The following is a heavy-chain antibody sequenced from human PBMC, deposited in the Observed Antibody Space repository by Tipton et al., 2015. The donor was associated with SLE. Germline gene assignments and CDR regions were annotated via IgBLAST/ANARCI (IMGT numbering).Heavy chain of an antibody. CDR1: GGSISGDFDY. J-gene: IGHJ6*03. CDR2: IYAGGHT. V-gene: IGHV4-61*02. Sequence: TLSLTCTVSGGSISGDFDYWGWIRQPAGKGLEWIGRIYAGGHTDYNPSLKSRVTISVDTSKNQFSLKLSSVTAADTAVYYCARGTKGGYYYYYYMDVWGKGTTVTVPS. CDR3: ARGTKGGYYYYYYMDV.